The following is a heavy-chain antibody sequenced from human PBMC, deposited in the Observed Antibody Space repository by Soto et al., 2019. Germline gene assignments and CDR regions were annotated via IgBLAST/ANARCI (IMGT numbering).Heavy chain of an antibody. CDR2: SIPTLGRA. V-gene: IGHV1-69*01. CDR3: ARESSSRPRFDP. J-gene: IGHJ5*02. Sequence: QVQLVQSGAEVKKPGASVKVSCKTPGGTFSSYAISWVRQAPGQGLEWMGGSIPTLGRANYAQKFQGRGTITAEESTSTAYMELSSLRSEDTAVYYCARESSSRPRFDPWGQGTLVTVSS. CDR1: GGTFSSYA. D-gene: IGHD6-13*01.